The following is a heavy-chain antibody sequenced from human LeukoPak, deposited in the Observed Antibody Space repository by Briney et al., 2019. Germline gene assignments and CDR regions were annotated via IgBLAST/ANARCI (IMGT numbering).Heavy chain of an antibody. CDR3: ARGLIAAAGTFDY. V-gene: IGHV4-30-4*08. D-gene: IGHD6-13*01. J-gene: IGHJ4*02. CDR1: GGSISSGDYY. Sequence: SETLSLTCTVSGGSISSGDYYWSWIRQPPGKGLEWIGYIYYSGSTYYNPSLKSRVTISVDTSKNQFSLKLSSVTAADTAVYYCARGLIAAAGTFDYWGQGTLVTVSS. CDR2: IYYSGST.